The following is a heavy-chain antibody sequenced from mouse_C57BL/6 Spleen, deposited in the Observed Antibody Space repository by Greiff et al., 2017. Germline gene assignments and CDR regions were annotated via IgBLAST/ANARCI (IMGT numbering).Heavy chain of an antibody. Sequence: QVQLQQPGAELVRPGSSVKLSCKASGYTFTSYWMHWVKQRPKQGLEWIGNIDPSDSETHYNQKFKDKATLTVDKSSSTAYMQLSSLTSEDSAVYYCARLGYYYGSSYFDYWGQGTTLTVSS. D-gene: IGHD1-1*01. CDR1: GYTFTSYW. V-gene: IGHV1-52*01. CDR3: ARLGYYYGSSYFDY. CDR2: IDPSDSET. J-gene: IGHJ2*01.